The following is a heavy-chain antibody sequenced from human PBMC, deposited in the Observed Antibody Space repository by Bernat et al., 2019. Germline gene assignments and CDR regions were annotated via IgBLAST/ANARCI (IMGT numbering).Heavy chain of an antibody. CDR1: GFTFSDHH. V-gene: IGHV3-72*01. J-gene: IGHJ6*03. CDR2: TRNKANSYTT. Sequence: EVQLVESGGDLVQPGGSLRVSCAASGFTFSDHHMDWVRQAPGKGLEWVGRTRNKANSYTTEYAASVKGRFTISSDDSKNSLYLQMNSLKTEDTAVYYCARATGTGPDYYYYMDVWGKGTTVTVSS. CDR3: ARATGTGPDYYYYMDV. D-gene: IGHD1-1*01.